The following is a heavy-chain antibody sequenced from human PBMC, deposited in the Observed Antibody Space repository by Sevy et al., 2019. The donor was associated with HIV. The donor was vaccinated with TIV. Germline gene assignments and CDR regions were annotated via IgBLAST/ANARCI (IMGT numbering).Heavy chain of an antibody. D-gene: IGHD3-10*01. CDR3: ARDRYYYGSGSYYYYYYYYGMDV. Sequence: GGSLRLSCAASGFTFSSYGMHWVRQAPGKGLEWVAVIWYDGSNKYYADSVKGRFTISRDNSKNTLYLQMNSLRAEDTAVYYCARDRYYYGSGSYYYYYYYYGMDVWGQGTTVTVSS. CDR2: IWYDGSNK. V-gene: IGHV3-33*01. J-gene: IGHJ6*02. CDR1: GFTFSSYG.